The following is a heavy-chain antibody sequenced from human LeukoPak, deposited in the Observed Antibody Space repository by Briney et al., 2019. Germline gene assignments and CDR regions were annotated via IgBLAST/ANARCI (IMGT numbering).Heavy chain of an antibody. D-gene: IGHD6-13*01. Sequence: GGSLRLSCAASGFTFSSYGMHWVRQAPGKGLEWVSAISGSGGSTYYADSVKGRFTISRDNSKNTQYLQMNSLRAEDTAVYYCAKTGTPWYYFDYWGQGTLVTVSS. J-gene: IGHJ4*02. CDR3: AKTGTPWYYFDY. CDR2: ISGSGGST. CDR1: GFTFSSYG. V-gene: IGHV3-23*01.